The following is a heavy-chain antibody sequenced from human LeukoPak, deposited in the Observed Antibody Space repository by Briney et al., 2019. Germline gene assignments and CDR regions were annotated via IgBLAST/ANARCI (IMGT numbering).Heavy chain of an antibody. Sequence: SETLSLTCSVFADSITSSSYYWSWIRQPAGKGLEWIGRIYTSGSTNYNPSLKSRVTISVDTSKNQFSLKLSSVTAADTAVYYCAGHTYYYDSSGYYLDYWGQGTLVTVSS. CDR3: AGHTYYYDSSGYYLDY. J-gene: IGHJ4*02. D-gene: IGHD3-22*01. CDR2: IYTSGST. CDR1: ADSITSSSYY. V-gene: IGHV4-61*02.